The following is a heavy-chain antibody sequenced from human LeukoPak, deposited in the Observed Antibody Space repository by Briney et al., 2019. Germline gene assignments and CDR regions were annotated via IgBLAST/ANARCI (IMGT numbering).Heavy chain of an antibody. Sequence: PGGSLRLSCAASGSTFSSYAMSWVRQAPGKGLEWVSAISGSGGSTYYADSVKGRFTISRDNSKNTLYLQMNSLRAEDTAVYYCAKRSMVRGTAVYYYYGMDVWGKGTTVTASS. V-gene: IGHV3-23*01. D-gene: IGHD3-10*01. CDR2: ISGSGGST. CDR1: GSTFSSYA. J-gene: IGHJ6*04. CDR3: AKRSMVRGTAVYYYYGMDV.